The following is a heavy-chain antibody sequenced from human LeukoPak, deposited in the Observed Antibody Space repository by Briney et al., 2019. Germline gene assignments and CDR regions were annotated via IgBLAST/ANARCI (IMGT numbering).Heavy chain of an antibody. CDR3: ARDTESIFDY. J-gene: IGHJ4*02. Sequence: ASVKVPCKASGGTFSRYAISWVRQAPGQGLEWTGGIIPIFGTANYAQKFQGRVTITADESTSTANMELSSLRSEDTAVYYCARDTESIFDYWGQGTLVTVSS. D-gene: IGHD1-14*01. V-gene: IGHV1-69*13. CDR1: GGTFSRYA. CDR2: IIPIFGTA.